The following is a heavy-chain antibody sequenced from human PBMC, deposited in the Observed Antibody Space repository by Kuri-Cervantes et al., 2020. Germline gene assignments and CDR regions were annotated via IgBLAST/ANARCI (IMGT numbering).Heavy chain of an antibody. V-gene: IGHV3-13*01. J-gene: IGHJ4*02. CDR1: GFTFSSYE. Sequence: GESLKISCAASGFTFSSYEMNWVRQAPGKGLEWVSAIGTAGDTYYPGSVRGRFTISRENAKNSLYLQMNSLRAGDTAVYYCARALGSSSWYGTFDYWGQGTLVTVSS. D-gene: IGHD6-13*01. CDR2: IGTAGDT. CDR3: ARALGSSSWYGTFDY.